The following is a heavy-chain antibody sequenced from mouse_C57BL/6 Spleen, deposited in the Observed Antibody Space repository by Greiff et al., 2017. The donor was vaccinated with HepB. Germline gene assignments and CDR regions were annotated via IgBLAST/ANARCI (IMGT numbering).Heavy chain of an antibody. V-gene: IGHV5-17*01. J-gene: IGHJ2*01. CDR3: DSLDWDNY. Sequence: EVMLVESGGGLVKPGGSLKLSCAASGFTFSDYGMHWVRQAPEKGLEWVAYISSGSSTIYYADTVKGRFTISRDNAKNTLFLQMTSLRSVDTAMYYCDSLDWDNYWGQGTTLTVSS. CDR2: ISSGSSTI. D-gene: IGHD4-1*01. CDR1: GFTFSDYG.